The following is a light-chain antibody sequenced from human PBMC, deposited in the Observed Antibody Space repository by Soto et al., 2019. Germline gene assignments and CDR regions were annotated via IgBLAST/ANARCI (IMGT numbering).Light chain of an antibody. Sequence: PGERASLSCRASQSISGRYLAWYQQKPGQAPRLLIYDASSRATGIPDRFSGSGSGTDFILTISRLEPEDFAVYYCQQYGSSPLTFGGGTKV. J-gene: IGKJ4*01. V-gene: IGKV3-20*01. CDR1: QSISGRY. CDR3: QQYGSSPLT. CDR2: DAS.